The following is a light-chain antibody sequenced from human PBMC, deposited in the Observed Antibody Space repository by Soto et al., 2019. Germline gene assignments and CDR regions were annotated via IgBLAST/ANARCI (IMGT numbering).Light chain of an antibody. CDR1: SSNIGAGFD. CDR3: QSYDNSLSGSYV. V-gene: IGLV1-40*01. Sequence: QSVLTQPPSVSGAPGQRVTISCTGSSSNIGAGFDVHWYQQLPGTAPKLLIFGNNNRPSGVPGRFSGSKSGTSASLAITWLQTEDEVDYYCQSYDNSLSGSYVFGTGTKLTVL. J-gene: IGLJ1*01. CDR2: GNN.